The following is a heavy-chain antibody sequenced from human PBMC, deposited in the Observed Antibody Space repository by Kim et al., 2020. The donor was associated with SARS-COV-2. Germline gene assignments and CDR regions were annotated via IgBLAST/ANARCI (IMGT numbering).Heavy chain of an antibody. CDR2: FYFGGST. D-gene: IGHD5-18*01. Sequence: SETLSLTCTVSVGSVSSGDYYWGWLRQSPGKGLEWIGSFYFGGSTHFDPSLRNRVTISVDTSKTQFSMKLSSVTAADTAVYYCARQGGGRDSFKAFDLWGQGTTVTVNS. J-gene: IGHJ3*01. V-gene: IGHV4-39*01. CDR3: ARQGGGRDSFKAFDL. CDR1: VGSVSSGDYY.